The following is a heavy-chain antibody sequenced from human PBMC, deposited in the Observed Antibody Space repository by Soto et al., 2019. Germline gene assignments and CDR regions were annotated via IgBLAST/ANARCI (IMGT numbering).Heavy chain of an antibody. CDR2: IRSKAYGGTT. J-gene: IGHJ6*03. Sequence: PGGSLRLSCTASGFTFGDYAMSWFRQAPGKGLEWVGFIRSKAYGGTTEYAASVKGRFTISRDDSKSIAYLQMNSLKTEDTAVYYCTRDDSAGTVTTLYYYMDVWGKGTTVTVSS. CDR1: GFTFGDYA. V-gene: IGHV3-49*03. D-gene: IGHD4-17*01. CDR3: TRDDSAGTVTTLYYYMDV.